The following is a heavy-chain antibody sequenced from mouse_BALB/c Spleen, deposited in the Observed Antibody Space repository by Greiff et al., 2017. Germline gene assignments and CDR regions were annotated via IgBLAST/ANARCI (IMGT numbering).Heavy chain of an antibody. CDR1: GFTFSSFG. V-gene: IGHV5-17*02. J-gene: IGHJ4*01. CDR2: ISSGSSTI. Sequence: EVNLVESGGGLVQPGGSRKLSCAASGFTFSSFGMHWVRQAPEKGLEWVAYISSGSSTIYYADTVKGRFTISRDNPKNTLFLQMTSLRSEDTAMYYCARNYRAMDYWGQGTSVTVSS. D-gene: IGHD2-1*01. CDR3: ARNYRAMDY.